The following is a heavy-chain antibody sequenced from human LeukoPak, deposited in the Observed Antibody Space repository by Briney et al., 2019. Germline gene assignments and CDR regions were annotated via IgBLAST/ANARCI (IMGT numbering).Heavy chain of an antibody. V-gene: IGHV3-21*01. D-gene: IGHD2-2*01. CDR3: ARVGGVPAATLYNWFDP. CDR1: GFTFSSYS. J-gene: IGHJ5*02. Sequence: GGSLRLSCAASGFTFSSYSMNWVRQAPGKGLEWVSSISSSSSYMYYADSVKGRFTISRDNAKNSLYLQMNSLRAEDTAVYYCARVGGVPAATLYNWFDPWGQGTLVTVSS. CDR2: ISSSSSYM.